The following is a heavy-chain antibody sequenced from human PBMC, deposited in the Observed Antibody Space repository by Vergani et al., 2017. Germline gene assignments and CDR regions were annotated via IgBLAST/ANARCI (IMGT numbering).Heavy chain of an antibody. CDR3: AKAKPRNSGYDYLYYYHAMDV. J-gene: IGHJ6*02. CDR2: ISGSGGST. Sequence: EVQLLESGGDLVQPGGSLRLSCAASGFTFNHYAMNWVRQAPGKGLEWVSGISGSGGSTYYADSVKGRFTISRDSSKNTLYLQMNSLSAGDTAVYYCAKAKPRNSGYDYLYYYHAMDVWCQGTTVTVSS. D-gene: IGHD5-12*01. V-gene: IGHV3-23*01. CDR1: GFTFNHYA.